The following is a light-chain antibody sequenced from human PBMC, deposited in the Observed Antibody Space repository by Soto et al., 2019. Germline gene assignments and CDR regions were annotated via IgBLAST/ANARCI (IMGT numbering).Light chain of an antibody. J-gene: IGKJ4*01. Sequence: EIVMTQSPDTLSVSPGERATLSCRASQNIGSNLAWYQQRPGQAPSLLIFGASSRATGIPARFTGSGSGTDFTLTISSLQSEDFAVYYCQQYNDRPLTFGGGTKVEIK. CDR1: QNIGSN. V-gene: IGKV3-15*01. CDR2: GAS. CDR3: QQYNDRPLT.